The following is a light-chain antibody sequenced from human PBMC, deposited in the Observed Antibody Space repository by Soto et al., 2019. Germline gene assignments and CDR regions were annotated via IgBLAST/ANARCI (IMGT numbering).Light chain of an antibody. CDR3: QHLT. J-gene: IGKJ4*01. Sequence: DIQMTQSPSTLSASVGDRVTTTCRASQSISSWLAWYQQKPGKAPKLLIYKASSLESGVPSRFSGSGSGTEFTLTISSLQPDDFATYYCQHLTFGGGTKVDIK. CDR1: QSISSW. V-gene: IGKV1-5*03. CDR2: KAS.